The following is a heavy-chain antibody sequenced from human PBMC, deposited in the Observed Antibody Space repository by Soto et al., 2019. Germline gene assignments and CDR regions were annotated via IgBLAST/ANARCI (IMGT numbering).Heavy chain of an antibody. D-gene: IGHD1-1*01. CDR3: ARRTDAYNWADY. Sequence: GGSLRLSCAASGFTFSSYWMHWVRQAPGKGLVWVSRINSDGSSTSYADSVKGRFTISRDNARNTLFLQMNSLTAEDTAVYYCARRTDAYNWADYWGQGSLVTVSS. J-gene: IGHJ4*02. CDR1: GFTFSSYW. V-gene: IGHV3-74*01. CDR2: INSDGSST.